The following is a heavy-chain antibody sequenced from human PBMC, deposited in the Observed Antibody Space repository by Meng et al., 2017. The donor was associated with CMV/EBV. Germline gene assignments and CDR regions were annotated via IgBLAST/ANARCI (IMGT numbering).Heavy chain of an antibody. CDR1: GGSISSSSYY. D-gene: IGHD3-3*01. CDR3: AGDDYDFWSGYYSDSDY. CDR2: IYYSGSI. V-gene: IGHV4-39*07. J-gene: IGHJ4*02. Sequence: GSLRLSCTVSGGSISSSSYYWGWIRQPPGKGLEWIGSIYYSGSICYNPSLKSRVTISVDTSKNQFSLKLSSVTAADTAVYYCAGDDYDFWSGYYSDSDYWGQGTLVTVSS.